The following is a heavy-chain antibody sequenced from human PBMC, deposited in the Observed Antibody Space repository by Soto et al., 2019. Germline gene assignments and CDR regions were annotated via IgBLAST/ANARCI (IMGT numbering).Heavy chain of an antibody. J-gene: IGHJ4*02. Sequence: QLQLVQSGAEVKKPGSSVNVSCKASGGTFTTYAVGWVRQAPGEGPDWMGRIIPMLGTVRYAQKFQGRVTITAGESTDTAYMELTSLTSEDTAVYYCARDRGGSYPQFDLRGQGTLVTVSS. CDR1: GGTFTTYA. CDR2: IIPMLGTV. D-gene: IGHD1-26*01. V-gene: IGHV1-69*11. CDR3: ARDRGGSYPQFDL.